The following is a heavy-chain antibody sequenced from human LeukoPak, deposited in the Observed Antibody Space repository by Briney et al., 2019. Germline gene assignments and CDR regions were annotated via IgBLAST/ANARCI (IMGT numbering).Heavy chain of an antibody. Sequence: GGSLRLSCAASGFTFDDYAMHWVRQAPGKGLEWVSLISWDGGSTYYADSVKGRFTISRDSSKNSLYLQMNSLRAEDTALYYCARSMATQGHWAFDIWGHGTMVTVSS. CDR1: GFTFDDYA. J-gene: IGHJ3*02. V-gene: IGHV3-43D*03. CDR3: ARSMATQGHWAFDI. CDR2: ISWDGGST. D-gene: IGHD5-24*01.